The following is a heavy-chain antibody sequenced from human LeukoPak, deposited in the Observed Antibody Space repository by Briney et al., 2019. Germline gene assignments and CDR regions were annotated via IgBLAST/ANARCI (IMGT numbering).Heavy chain of an antibody. CDR3: ARVTTNGNFEY. J-gene: IGHJ4*02. CDR1: GFTFSDYW. D-gene: IGHD1-1*01. Sequence: GGSLRLSCAASGFTFSDYWMSWVRQAPGKGLEWVASIKFDESEKHYMDSVKGRFTISRDSAKSSLYLQMNSLRAEDTAVYFCARVTTNGNFEYWGQGSLVTVSP. CDR2: IKFDESEK. V-gene: IGHV3-7*04.